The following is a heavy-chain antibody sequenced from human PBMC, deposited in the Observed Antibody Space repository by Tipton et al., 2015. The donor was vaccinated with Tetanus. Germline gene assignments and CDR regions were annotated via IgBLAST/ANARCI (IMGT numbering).Heavy chain of an antibody. V-gene: IGHV4-59*08. Sequence: TLSLTCTVSGGSISSYYWSWIRQPPGKGLEWIGYIYYSGSTYYNPSLKSRVTISVDTSKNQFSLKLSSVTAADTAVYYCARFRPDYGDYWGQGTLVTVSS. D-gene: IGHD2-2*01. CDR3: ARFRPDYGDY. CDR1: GGSISSYY. J-gene: IGHJ4*02. CDR2: IYYSGST.